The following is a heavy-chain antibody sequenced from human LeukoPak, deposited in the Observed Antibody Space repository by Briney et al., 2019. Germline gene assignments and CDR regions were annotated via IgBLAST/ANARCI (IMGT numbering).Heavy chain of an antibody. J-gene: IGHJ4*02. CDR2: TKQDGSEK. V-gene: IGHV3-7*03. Sequence: GGSLRLSCAASGFTLSSFWMSWVRQAPGKGLEWVAITKQDGSEKHYVDFVKGRFTISRDNAKNSLYLQMNSLRAEDTAVYYCARGGLYPDYWGQGTLVTVSS. CDR1: GFTLSSFW. CDR3: ARGGLYPDY.